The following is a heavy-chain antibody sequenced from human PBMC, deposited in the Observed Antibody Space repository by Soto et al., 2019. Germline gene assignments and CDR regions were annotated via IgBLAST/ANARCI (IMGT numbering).Heavy chain of an antibody. J-gene: IGHJ6*02. CDR3: ARGTTPYYYHYGMDV. D-gene: IGHD4-17*01. CDR2: IYYSGST. V-gene: IGHV4-59*08. CDR1: GGSISSYY. Sequence: SETLSLTWTVSGGSISSYYWSWIRQPPGKGLEWIGYIYYSGSTNYNPSLKSRVTISVDTSKNQFSLKLSSVTAADTAVYYCARGTTPYYYHYGMDVWGQGTTVTVS.